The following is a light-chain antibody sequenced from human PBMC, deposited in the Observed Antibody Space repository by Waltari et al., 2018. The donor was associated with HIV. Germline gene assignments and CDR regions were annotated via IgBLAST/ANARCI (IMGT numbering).Light chain of an antibody. Sequence: QSALRQPASVSGSPEQSVSISCTGPTIPYTSVSWYQQHPGKAPKLMIFEDTSRPSGVSNRFSGSKSGNTASLTISGLQVEDEADYYCSSYTTSGSVLFGGGTNLTVL. J-gene: IGLJ2*01. CDR3: SSYTTSGSVL. V-gene: IGLV2-14*03. CDR1: TIPYTS. CDR2: EDT.